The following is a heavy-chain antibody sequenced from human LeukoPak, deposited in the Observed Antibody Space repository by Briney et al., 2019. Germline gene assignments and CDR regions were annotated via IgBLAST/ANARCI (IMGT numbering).Heavy chain of an antibody. Sequence: RGSLRLSCAASGFTSSSYSMNWVRQAPEEGREWASSIISSRNYIYYADSVKGRFTITRDNAQSSLYLQMNSLRAEDTAVYYCARVATVTTVLVSYWGQGTLVTVSS. CDR3: ARVATVTTVLVSY. D-gene: IGHD4-17*01. CDR2: IISSRNYI. V-gene: IGHV3-21*01. CDR1: GFTSSSYS. J-gene: IGHJ4*02.